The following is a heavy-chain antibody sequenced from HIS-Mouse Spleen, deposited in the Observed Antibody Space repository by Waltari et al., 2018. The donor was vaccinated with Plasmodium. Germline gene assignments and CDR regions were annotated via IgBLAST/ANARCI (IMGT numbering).Heavy chain of an antibody. D-gene: IGHD3-22*01. CDR2: IYWNDDK. CDR3: AHRVYDSSGYYNWFDP. J-gene: IGHJ5*02. V-gene: IGHV2-5*01. Sequence: QITLKESGPTLVKPTQTLTLPCTFSGFSLSTSGVGVAWIRQPPGKALEWLALIYWNDDKRYSPSLKSRLTITKDTSKNQVVLTMTNMDPVDTATYYCAHRVYDSSGYYNWFDPWGQGTLVTVSS. CDR1: GFSLSTSGVG.